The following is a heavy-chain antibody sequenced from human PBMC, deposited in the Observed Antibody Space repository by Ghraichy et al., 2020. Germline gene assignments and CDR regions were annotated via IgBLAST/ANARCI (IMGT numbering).Heavy chain of an antibody. CDR3: ARALNYYYYAMDV. CDR2: ISSSSTYI. J-gene: IGHJ6*02. V-gene: IGHV3-21*01. CDR1: GFTFSGFS. Sequence: GGSLRLSCAASGFTFSGFSMNWVRQAPGKGLEWVSSISSSSTYIYYADSVRGRFIISRDNAKNSLYLQMNSLRAEDTAVYYCARALNYYYYAMDVWGQGTTVTVSS.